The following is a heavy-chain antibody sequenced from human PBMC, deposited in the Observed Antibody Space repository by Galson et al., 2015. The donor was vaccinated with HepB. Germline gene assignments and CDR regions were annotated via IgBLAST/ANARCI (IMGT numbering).Heavy chain of an antibody. J-gene: IGHJ3*02. CDR2: IYSDGST. CDR3: AREKGGECSSTSCYTFGAFDI. CDR1: GGSISSYY. D-gene: IGHD2-2*02. V-gene: IGHV4-59*01. Sequence: SETLSLTCTVSGGSISSYYWSWIRQPPGKGLEWIGYIYSDGSTNYNPSLKTRVTMSVDTSKNQFSLRLSSMTAADTAVYYCAREKGGECSSTSCYTFGAFDIWGQGTMVTVSS.